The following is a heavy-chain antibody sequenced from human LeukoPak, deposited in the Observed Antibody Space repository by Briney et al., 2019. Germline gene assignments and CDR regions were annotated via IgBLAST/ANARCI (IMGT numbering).Heavy chain of an antibody. V-gene: IGHV1-2*02. CDR2: INPNSGGT. CDR1: GYTFTGYY. Sequence: ASVKVSCKASGYTFTGYYMHWVRQAPGQGLEWMGWINPNSGGTNYAQKFQGRVTMTRDTSISTAYMELSRLRSDDTAVYYCARVVITLPPYYMDVWGKGTTVTISS. J-gene: IGHJ6*03. CDR3: ARVVITLPPYYMDV. D-gene: IGHD3-16*01.